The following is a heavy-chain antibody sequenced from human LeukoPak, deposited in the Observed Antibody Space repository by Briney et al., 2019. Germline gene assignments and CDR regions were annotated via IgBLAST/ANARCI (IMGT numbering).Heavy chain of an antibody. CDR1: GFTFDDYA. Sequence: GGSLRLSCAASGFTFDDYAMHWVRQAPGKGLEWVSGISWNSGSIGYADSVKGRFTISRDNAKNSLYLQMNSLRAEDMALYYCPTSTDYYDPRFDYWGQGTLVTVSS. CDR3: PTSTDYYDPRFDY. V-gene: IGHV3-9*03. CDR2: ISWNSGSI. D-gene: IGHD3-22*01. J-gene: IGHJ4*02.